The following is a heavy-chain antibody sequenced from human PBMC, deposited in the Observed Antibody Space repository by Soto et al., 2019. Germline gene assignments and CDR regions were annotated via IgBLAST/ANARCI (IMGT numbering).Heavy chain of an antibody. V-gene: IGHV3-23*01. D-gene: IGHD2-15*01. CDR1: GFTFSSYA. CDR2: ISGSGGST. Sequence: EVQLLESGGGLVQPGGSLRLSCAASGFTFSSYAMSWVRQAPGKGLEWVSAISGSGGSTYYADSVKGRFTISRDNSKNTLYPQMNSLSAEDTAVYYCAKDQGYCSGGSCYSVAFDIWGQGTMVTVSS. J-gene: IGHJ3*02. CDR3: AKDQGYCSGGSCYSVAFDI.